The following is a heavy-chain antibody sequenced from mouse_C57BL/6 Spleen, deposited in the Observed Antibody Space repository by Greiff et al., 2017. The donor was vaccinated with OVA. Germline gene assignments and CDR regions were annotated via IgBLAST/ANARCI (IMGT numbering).Heavy chain of an antibody. J-gene: IGHJ4*01. V-gene: IGHV1-64*01. CDR3: ARDEGGGYDLLYYAMDY. D-gene: IGHD2-2*01. Sequence: QVQLQQPGAELVKPGASVRLSCKASGYTFTSYWMHWVKQRPGQGLEWIGMIHPNSGGTNYNEKCKSKATLTVDKSSSTAYMQLSSLTSADAAVYYCARDEGGGYDLLYYAMDYWGQGTSVTVSS. CDR1: GYTFTSYW. CDR2: IHPNSGGT.